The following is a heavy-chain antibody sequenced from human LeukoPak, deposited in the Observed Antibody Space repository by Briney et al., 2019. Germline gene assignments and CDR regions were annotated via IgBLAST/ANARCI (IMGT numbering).Heavy chain of an antibody. CDR3: ARSIAVAGTPFDY. V-gene: IGHV3-30*04. J-gene: IGHJ4*02. Sequence: PGGSLRLSCAASGFTFSSYAMHWVRQAPGKGLEWVAVISYDGSNKYYADSVEGRFTISRDNSKNTLYLQMNSLRAEDTAVYYCARSIAVAGTPFDYWGLGTLVTVFS. D-gene: IGHD6-19*01. CDR2: ISYDGSNK. CDR1: GFTFSSYA.